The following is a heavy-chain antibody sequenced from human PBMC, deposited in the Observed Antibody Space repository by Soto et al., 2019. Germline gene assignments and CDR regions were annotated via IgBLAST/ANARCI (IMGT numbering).Heavy chain of an antibody. J-gene: IGHJ4*02. Sequence: SVKVSCKASGGTFSSYAISWVRQAPGQGLEWMGGIIPIFGTANYAQKFQGRVTITADESTSTAYMELSSLRSEDTAVYYCARGRVYYDFWSGYYNFDYWGQGTLVTVSS. V-gene: IGHV1-69*13. CDR2: IIPIFGTA. D-gene: IGHD3-3*01. CDR3: ARGRVYYDFWSGYYNFDY. CDR1: GGTFSSYA.